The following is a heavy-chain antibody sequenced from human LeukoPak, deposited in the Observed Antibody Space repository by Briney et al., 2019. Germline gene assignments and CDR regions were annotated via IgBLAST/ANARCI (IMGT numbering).Heavy chain of an antibody. Sequence: SETLSLTCTVSGGSISSYYWSWIRQPAGKGLEWIGRIYTSGSTNYNPSLKSRVTMSVDTSKNQFSLKLSSVTAANTAVYYCARGSLQYCSSTSCYLGDPYYFDYWGQGTLVTVSS. CDR3: ARGSLQYCSSTSCYLGDPYYFDY. J-gene: IGHJ4*02. D-gene: IGHD2-2*01. CDR2: IYTSGST. V-gene: IGHV4-4*07. CDR1: GGSISSYY.